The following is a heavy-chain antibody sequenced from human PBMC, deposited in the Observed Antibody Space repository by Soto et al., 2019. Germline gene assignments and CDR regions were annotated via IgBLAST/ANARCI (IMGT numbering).Heavy chain of an antibody. CDR2: IYPGDPDT. CDR1: RYSFTSYW. J-gene: IGHJ4*02. Sequence: GESLKISCKGSRYSFTSYWIGWVRQMPGKGLEWMGIIYPGDPDTRYSPSFQGQVTISADKSINTAYLQWSSLKASDTAMYYCARPGIAAAGTFGFDYWGQGTLVTVPQ. CDR3: ARPGIAAAGTFGFDY. V-gene: IGHV5-51*01. D-gene: IGHD6-13*01.